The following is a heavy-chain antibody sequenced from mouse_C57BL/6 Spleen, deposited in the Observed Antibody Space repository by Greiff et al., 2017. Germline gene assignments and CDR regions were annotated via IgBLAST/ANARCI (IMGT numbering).Heavy chain of an antibody. V-gene: IGHV1-15*01. Sequence: VQLQESGAELVRPGASVTLSCKASGYTFTDYEMHWVKQTPVHGLEWIGAIDPETGGTAYNQKFKGKAILTADKSSSTAYMELRSLTSEDSAVYYCTATVVQSSHYYAMDYWGQGTSVTVSS. CDR1: GYTFTDYE. CDR3: TATVVQSSHYYAMDY. D-gene: IGHD1-1*01. CDR2: IDPETGGT. J-gene: IGHJ4*01.